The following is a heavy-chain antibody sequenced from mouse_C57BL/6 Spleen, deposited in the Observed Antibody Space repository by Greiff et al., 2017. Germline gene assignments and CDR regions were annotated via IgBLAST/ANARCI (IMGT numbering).Heavy chain of an antibody. Sequence: QVQLKQSGPELVKPGASVKISCKASGYAFSSSWMNWVKQRPGKGLAGIGRIYPGDGDTNYNGKFKGKATLTADKSSSTAYMQLSSLTSEDSAVYFCARAGYYWYFDVWGTGTTVTVSS. CDR1: GYAFSSSW. CDR2: IYPGDGDT. J-gene: IGHJ1*03. CDR3: ARAGYYWYFDV. D-gene: IGHD2-2*01. V-gene: IGHV1-82*01.